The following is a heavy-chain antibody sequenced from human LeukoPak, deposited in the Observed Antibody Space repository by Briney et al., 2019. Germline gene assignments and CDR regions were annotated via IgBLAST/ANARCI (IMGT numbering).Heavy chain of an antibody. CDR3: ARVVVGITMVRGVMTWFDP. V-gene: IGHV1-2*02. J-gene: IGHJ5*02. D-gene: IGHD3-10*01. CDR1: GYTFTGYY. Sequence: ASVKVSFKASGYTFTGYYMHWVRQAPGQGLEWMGWINPNSGGTNYAQKFQGRVTMTRDTSISTAYMELSRLRSDDTAVYYCARVVVGITMVRGVMTWFDPWGQGTLVTVSS. CDR2: INPNSGGT.